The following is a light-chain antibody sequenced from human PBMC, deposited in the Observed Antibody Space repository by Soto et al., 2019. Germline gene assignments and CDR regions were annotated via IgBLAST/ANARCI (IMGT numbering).Light chain of an antibody. CDR1: SSDVGGYNY. V-gene: IGLV2-11*01. CDR3: CSHAGSYLPDV. J-gene: IGLJ1*01. Sequence: QSALTQPRSVSGSPGQSVTISCTGTSSDVGGYNYVSWYQHHPGRAPKLMIYDVSKRPSGVPDRFSGSKSGNTASLTISGLQAEDEADYYCCSHAGSYLPDVFGTGTKLTVL. CDR2: DVS.